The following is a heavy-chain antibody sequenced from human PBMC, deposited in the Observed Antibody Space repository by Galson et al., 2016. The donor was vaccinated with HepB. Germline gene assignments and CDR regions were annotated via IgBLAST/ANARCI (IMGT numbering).Heavy chain of an antibody. CDR3: VKGASMGWLQLQASYFDY. CDR2: ISGSGGST. J-gene: IGHJ4*02. D-gene: IGHD5-24*01. Sequence: SLRLSCAASGFTFSSYAMSWARQAPGKGLEWVSIISGSGGSTYYADSVKGRFTISRDNSKNTLYLQMNSLRAEDTAVYYCVKGASMGWLQLQASYFDYWGQGALVTGAS. CDR1: GFTFSSYA. V-gene: IGHV3-23*01.